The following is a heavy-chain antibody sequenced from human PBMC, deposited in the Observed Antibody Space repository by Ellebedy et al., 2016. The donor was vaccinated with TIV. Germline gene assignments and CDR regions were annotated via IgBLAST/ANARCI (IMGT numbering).Heavy chain of an antibody. Sequence: ASVKVSXXASGYTFTSYGISWVRHLSGQGLEWMGWISAYNGNTNYAQKLQGRVTMTTDTSTSTAYMELRSLRSDDTAVYYCARGGEWELLYWYYLDYWGQGTLVTVFS. J-gene: IGHJ4*02. CDR1: GYTFTSYG. D-gene: IGHD1-26*01. CDR2: ISAYNGNT. CDR3: ARGGEWELLYWYYLDY. V-gene: IGHV1-18*01.